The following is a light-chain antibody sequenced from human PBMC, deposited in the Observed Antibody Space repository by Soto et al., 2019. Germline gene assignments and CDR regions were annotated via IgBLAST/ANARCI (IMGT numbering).Light chain of an antibody. Sequence: EIVLTQSPGTQSLYPGERATLSCRASQSVSSNHLAWYQQKPGQAPRLLIYGGSSRATGIPVRFSGSGSETDFTLTITRLEPEDFAVYYCQQYSSSRTLGQGTKVDSK. V-gene: IGKV3-20*01. CDR3: QQYSSSRT. CDR2: GGS. CDR1: QSVSSNH. J-gene: IGKJ1*01.